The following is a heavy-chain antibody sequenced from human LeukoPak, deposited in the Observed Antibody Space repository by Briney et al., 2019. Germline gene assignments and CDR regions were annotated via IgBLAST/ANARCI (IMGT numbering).Heavy chain of an antibody. J-gene: IGHJ4*02. Sequence: GSLRLSCAASGFTFSDYYMSWIRQSPGKGLEWIGYIYYSGSTNYNPSLKSRVTISVDTSKNQFSLKLSSVTAADTAVYYCARMGPDYGLGWDFDYWGQGTLVTVSS. V-gene: IGHV4-59*01. CDR2: IYYSGST. CDR1: GFTFSDYY. CDR3: ARMGPDYGLGWDFDY. D-gene: IGHD4-17*01.